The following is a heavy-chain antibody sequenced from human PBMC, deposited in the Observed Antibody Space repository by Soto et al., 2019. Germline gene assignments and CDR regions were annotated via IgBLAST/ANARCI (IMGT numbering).Heavy chain of an antibody. V-gene: IGHV3-30*18. Sequence: QVNLVESGGGVVQPGRSLRLSCEASGFIFSDFGMHWVRQAPGKGLEWVAVISYDGNNKYYAQSVKGRFTISRDNSKNTLFLNMDSLRHEDTAVYHCVKGDLDTAVVNSPDAIDFWGPGTMVTVS. D-gene: IGHD5-18*01. J-gene: IGHJ3*01. CDR3: VKGDLDTAVVNSPDAIDF. CDR2: ISYDGNNK. CDR1: GFIFSDFG.